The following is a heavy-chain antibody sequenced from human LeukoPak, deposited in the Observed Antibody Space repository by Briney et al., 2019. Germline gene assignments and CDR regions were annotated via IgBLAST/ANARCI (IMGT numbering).Heavy chain of an antibody. Sequence: GGSLRLSCAASGFTFDDYAMHWVRQAPGKGLEWVSGISWNSGSIGYADSVKGRFTISRDNAKNSLYLQMNSLRAEDTAVYFCARLSSWVFEIWGQGTMVTVSS. D-gene: IGHD2-21*02. J-gene: IGHJ3*02. V-gene: IGHV3-9*01. CDR1: GFTFDDYA. CDR2: ISWNSGSI. CDR3: ARLSSWVFEI.